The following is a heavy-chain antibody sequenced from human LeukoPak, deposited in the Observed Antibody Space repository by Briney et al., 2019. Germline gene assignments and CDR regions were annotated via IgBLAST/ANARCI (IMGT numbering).Heavy chain of an antibody. CDR2: ISSNGGST. J-gene: IGHJ4*02. CDR3: ARVGANYFDY. CDR1: GFTFSSYA. V-gene: IGHV3-64*02. Sequence: GGSLRLSCAASGFTFSSYAMHWVRQAPGKGLEYVSAISSNGGSTGYADSVKGRFTISRDNAKNSLYLQMNSLRAEDTALYYCARVGANYFDYWGQGTLVTVSS. D-gene: IGHD1-26*01.